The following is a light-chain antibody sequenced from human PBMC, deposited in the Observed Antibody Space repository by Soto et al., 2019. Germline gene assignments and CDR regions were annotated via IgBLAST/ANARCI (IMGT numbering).Light chain of an antibody. CDR3: QKYFSAPWT. Sequence: DIQMTQSPSSLSASVGDRVTITCRASQSVSNYLAWYQQKPGKVPRLLIYEASTLQSGVPSRFSGSGSGTDFTLTISSLQPEDVVTYYCQKYFSAPWTFGQGTKVEIK. CDR1: QSVSNY. J-gene: IGKJ1*01. CDR2: EAS. V-gene: IGKV1-27*01.